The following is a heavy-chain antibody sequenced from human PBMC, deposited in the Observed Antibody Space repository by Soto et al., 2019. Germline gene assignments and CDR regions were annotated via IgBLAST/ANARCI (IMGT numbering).Heavy chain of an antibody. D-gene: IGHD2-21*01. Sequence: SETLSLTCAVYGASLSDIYCNWLRQPPGKGLEWIGEINHSGNTNYNPSLRSRVTISIDTSKNQLSLNLRSVSAADTAVYYCERGRGEFDAWGQGTPVTVS. V-gene: IGHV4-34*01. CDR2: INHSGNT. CDR1: GASLSDIY. CDR3: ERGRGEFDA. J-gene: IGHJ5*02.